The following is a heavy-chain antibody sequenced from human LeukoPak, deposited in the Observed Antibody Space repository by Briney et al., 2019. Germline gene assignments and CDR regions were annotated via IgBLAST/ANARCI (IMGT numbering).Heavy chain of an antibody. CDR2: IGTAGDT. Sequence: GGSLRLSCAASGFTFSNYDMHWVRQPTGKGLEWVSGIGTAGDTYYPDSVKGRFTISRENAKNSSYLQMNSLRAEDTAVYYCARDRPDYGAERFAYWGQGTLVTVSS. V-gene: IGHV3-13*04. CDR1: GFTFSNYD. D-gene: IGHD4-17*01. CDR3: ARDRPDYGAERFAY. J-gene: IGHJ4*02.